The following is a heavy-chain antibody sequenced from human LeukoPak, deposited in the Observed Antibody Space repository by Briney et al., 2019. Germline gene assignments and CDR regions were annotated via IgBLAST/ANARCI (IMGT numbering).Heavy chain of an antibody. Sequence: GGSLRLFCVASGFTFSSYAMTWVRQSPGKGLEWVSAITCSGSSDDCADSVRGRFTISRDNSKNTLYLQMNGLRAVDTAVYYWSKCRGAGTYCKNPLGFWGQGTLVTVSS. V-gene: IGHV3-23*01. CDR2: ITCSGSSD. J-gene: IGHJ4*02. CDR3: SKCRGAGTYCKNPLGF. CDR1: GFTFSSYA. D-gene: IGHD3-10*01.